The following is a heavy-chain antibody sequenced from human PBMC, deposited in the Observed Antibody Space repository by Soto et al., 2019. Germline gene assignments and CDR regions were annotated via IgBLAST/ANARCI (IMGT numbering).Heavy chain of an antibody. J-gene: IGHJ5*02. CDR2: INHSGST. V-gene: IGHV4-34*01. D-gene: IGHD2-15*01. CDR1: GGSFSGYY. Sequence: QVQLQQWGAGLLKPSETLSLTCAVYGGSFSGYYWSWIRQPPGKGLEWIGEINHSGSTNYNPSLKSRVTRSLDASKNQFSLKLSSVTAADTAVYYCARGRRRYCSGGSCYWFDHWGQGTLVTVSS. CDR3: ARGRRRYCSGGSCYWFDH.